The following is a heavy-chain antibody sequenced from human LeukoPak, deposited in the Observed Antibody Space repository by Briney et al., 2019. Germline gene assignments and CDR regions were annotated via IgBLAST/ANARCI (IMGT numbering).Heavy chain of an antibody. V-gene: IGHV6-1*01. CDR3: ARGTATASYPSNWFDP. D-gene: IGHD1-14*01. Sequence: TLSLTCAISGDSVSSNSAAWNWIRQSPSRGLEWLGRTSARYKWYNDYAISVKSGITINPDTSKNQFSLHLNSVTPGDTAVYYCARGTATASYPSNWFDPWGQGILVTVSS. J-gene: IGHJ5*02. CDR2: TSARYKWYN. CDR1: GDSVSSNSAA.